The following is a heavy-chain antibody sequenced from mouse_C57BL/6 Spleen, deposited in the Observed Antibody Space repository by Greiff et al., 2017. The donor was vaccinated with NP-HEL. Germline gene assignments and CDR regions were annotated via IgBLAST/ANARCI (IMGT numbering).Heavy chain of an antibody. CDR3: ARRGYSTYV. CDR2: IDPSDSYT. D-gene: IGHD2-3*01. CDR1: GYTFTSYW. J-gene: IGHJ1*03. V-gene: IGHV1-50*01. Sequence: VQLQQPGAELVKPGASVKLSCKASGYTFTSYWMQWVKQRPGQGLEWIGEIDPSDSYTNYNQKFKGKATLTVDTSSSTAYMQLSSLTSEDSAVYYCARRGYSTYVWGTGTTVTVSS.